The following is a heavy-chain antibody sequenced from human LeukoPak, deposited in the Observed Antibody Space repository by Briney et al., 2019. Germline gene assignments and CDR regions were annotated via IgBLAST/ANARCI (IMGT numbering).Heavy chain of an antibody. Sequence: GGSLRLSCGASGFTFSSYGIHWVRQAPGKGLEWVAVIWHDGRNKHYADSVKGRFTISRDNSKNTVLLQMNSLRAEDTAIYYCARDWGSDEAIDYWGQGTLVTVSS. J-gene: IGHJ4*02. CDR3: ARDWGSDEAIDY. V-gene: IGHV3-33*01. D-gene: IGHD2-21*02. CDR1: GFTFSSYG. CDR2: IWHDGRNK.